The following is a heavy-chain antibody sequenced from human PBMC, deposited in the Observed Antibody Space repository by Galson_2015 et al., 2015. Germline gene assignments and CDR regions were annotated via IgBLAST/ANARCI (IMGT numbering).Heavy chain of an antibody. CDR2: IYHSGST. Sequence: SETLSLTCAVSGGSISSSNWWSWVRQPPGKGLEWIGEIYHSGSTNYNPSLKSRVTISVDKSKNQFSLKLSSVTAADTAVYYCASSSYGSGSSNWFDPWGQGTLVTVSS. D-gene: IGHD3-10*01. V-gene: IGHV4-4*02. CDR1: GGSISSSNW. J-gene: IGHJ5*02. CDR3: ASSSYGSGSSNWFDP.